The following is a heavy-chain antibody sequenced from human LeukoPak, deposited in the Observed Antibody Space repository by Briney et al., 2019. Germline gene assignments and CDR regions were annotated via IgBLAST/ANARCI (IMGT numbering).Heavy chain of an antibody. V-gene: IGHV3-30*04. J-gene: IGHJ3*02. CDR3: ARSWVGHDAFDI. CDR1: GFTFSSYA. D-gene: IGHD1-26*01. CDR2: ISYDGSNK. Sequence: PGRSLRLSCAASGFTFSSYAMHWVRQAPGKGLEWVAVISYDGSNKYYADSVKGRFTISRDNSKNTLYLQMNSLRAEDTAVYYCARSWVGHDAFDIWGQGTMVTVSS.